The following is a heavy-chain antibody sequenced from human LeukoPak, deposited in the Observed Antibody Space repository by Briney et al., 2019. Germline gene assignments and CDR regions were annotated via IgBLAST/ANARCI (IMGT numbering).Heavy chain of an antibody. J-gene: IGHJ4*02. CDR2: INHSGST. V-gene: IGHV4-34*01. D-gene: IGHD3-22*01. CDR3: ARVLYDSSGYYSYFNY. CDR1: GGSFSGYY. Sequence: SETLSLTCAVYGGSFSGYYWSWIRQPPGKGLEWIGEINHSGSTNYNPSLKSRVTISVDTSKNQFSLKLSSVTAADTAVYYCARVLYDSSGYYSYFNYWGQGTLVTVSS.